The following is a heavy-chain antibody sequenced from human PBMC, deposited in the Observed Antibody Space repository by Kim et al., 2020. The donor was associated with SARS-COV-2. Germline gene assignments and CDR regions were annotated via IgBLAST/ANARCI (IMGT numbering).Heavy chain of an antibody. J-gene: IGHJ4*01. Sequence: SETLSLTCAVYGWSFSGYYWRWIRQPPGKGLEWIGEITYSGSTNYNPSLMSRRTISVDTTKNHFPLKLSSVTAADTTAYYYARGQIVVVPTALGVFMYY. CDR3: ARGQIVVVPTALGVFMYY. D-gene: IGHD2-2*01. CDR1: GWSFSGYY. V-gene: IGHV4-34*01. CDR2: ITYSGST.